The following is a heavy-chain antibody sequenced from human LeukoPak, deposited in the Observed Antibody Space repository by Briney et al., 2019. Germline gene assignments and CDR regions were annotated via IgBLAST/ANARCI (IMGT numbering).Heavy chain of an antibody. CDR2: ISSSGGTT. J-gene: IGHJ6*03. Sequence: PGGSLRLSCAASGITFSSYGMSWVRQAPGKGLEWVSSISSSGGTTYYADSVKGRFTISRDNSKNTLYLQMNSLRAEDTAIYYCAKNGDRGAYCTGGTCYPYFHYYMDVWGKGTTVTISS. D-gene: IGHD2-15*01. CDR3: AKNGDRGAYCTGGTCYPYFHYYMDV. V-gene: IGHV3-23*01. CDR1: GITFSSYG.